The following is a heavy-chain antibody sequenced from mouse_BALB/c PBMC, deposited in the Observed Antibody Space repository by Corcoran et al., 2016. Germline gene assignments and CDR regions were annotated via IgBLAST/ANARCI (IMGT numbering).Heavy chain of an antibody. D-gene: IGHD1-1*01. CDR3: ALRYYFDY. V-gene: IGHV14-3*02. J-gene: IGHJ2*01. Sequence: EVQLQQSGAELVKPGASVKLSCTASGFNIKDTYMHWVKQRPEQGLEWIGRIDPANGNTKYDPKFQGKATITADTSSNTAYLQLSSLTSEDSAVYFCALRYYFDYWGQGTTLTVSS. CDR1: GFNIKDTY. CDR2: IDPANGNT.